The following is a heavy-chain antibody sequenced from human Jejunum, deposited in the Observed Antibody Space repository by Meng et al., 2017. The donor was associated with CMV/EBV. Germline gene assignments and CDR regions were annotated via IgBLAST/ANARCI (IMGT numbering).Heavy chain of an antibody. CDR3: ARGSLFSSGP. Sequence: SCKASGGTGSRYAISWVRQAPGQGLEWMGGSIPIFGTANYAQKFQGRVTITTDESTSTAYIELSSLRSEDTAVYYCARGSLFSSGPFGQGTLVTVSS. CDR2: SIPIFGTA. J-gene: IGHJ5*02. CDR1: GGTGSRYA. V-gene: IGHV1-69*05. D-gene: IGHD6-19*01.